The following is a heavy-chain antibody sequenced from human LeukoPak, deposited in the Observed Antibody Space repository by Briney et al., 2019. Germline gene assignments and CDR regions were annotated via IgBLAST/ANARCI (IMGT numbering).Heavy chain of an antibody. CDR3: ARNVGYNLIDY. CDR1: GFTFSSYW. CDR2: IKGDGSST. J-gene: IGHJ4*02. Sequence: GGSLRLSCAASGFTFSSYWMYWVRQAPGKGLVWVSRIKGDGSSTSYVDSVKGRFTISRDNAKNTLYLQMNSLRAEDTAVYYCARNVGYNLIDYWGQGTLVTVSS. D-gene: IGHD3-22*01. V-gene: IGHV3-74*01.